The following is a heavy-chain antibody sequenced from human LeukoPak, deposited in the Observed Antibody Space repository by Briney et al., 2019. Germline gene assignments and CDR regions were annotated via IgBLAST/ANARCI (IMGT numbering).Heavy chain of an antibody. CDR1: GGTFSSYA. Sequence: ASVKVSCKASGGTFSSYAISWVRQAPGQGLEWMGWINPNSGGTNYAQKFQGRVTMTRDTSISTAYMELSRLRSDDTAVYYCASSAYDSSGYYQYYFDYWGQGTLVTVSS. D-gene: IGHD3-22*01. J-gene: IGHJ4*02. CDR2: INPNSGGT. V-gene: IGHV1-2*02. CDR3: ASSAYDSSGYYQYYFDY.